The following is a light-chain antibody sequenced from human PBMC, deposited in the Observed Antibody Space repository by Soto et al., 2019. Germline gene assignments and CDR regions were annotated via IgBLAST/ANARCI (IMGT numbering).Light chain of an antibody. CDR1: HGISNL. J-gene: IGKJ1*01. CDR3: QQFNSYPRT. Sequence: DIQFTQSPSFLSASEGYRVTIACRASHGISNLLAWYQQKPGEAPKLLISFASSLQSGVPSRFTGSGSGTEFNLTVSSLQPEDFATYYCQQFNSYPRTFGQGTKVEIK. CDR2: FAS. V-gene: IGKV1-9*01.